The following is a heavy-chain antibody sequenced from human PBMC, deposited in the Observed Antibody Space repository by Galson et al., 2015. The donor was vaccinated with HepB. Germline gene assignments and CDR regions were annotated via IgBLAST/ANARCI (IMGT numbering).Heavy chain of an antibody. CDR1: GYSFTSYW. CDR2: IYPGDSDT. V-gene: IGHV5-51*01. D-gene: IGHD4-17*01. J-gene: IGHJ4*02. Sequence: QSGAEVKKPGESLKISCKGSGYSFTSYWIGWVRQMPGKGLGWMGIIYPGDSDTRYSPSFQGQVTISADKSISTAYLQWSSLKASDTAMYYCARQGGTLTTVTIADYWGQGTLVTVSS. CDR3: ARQGGTLTTVTIADY.